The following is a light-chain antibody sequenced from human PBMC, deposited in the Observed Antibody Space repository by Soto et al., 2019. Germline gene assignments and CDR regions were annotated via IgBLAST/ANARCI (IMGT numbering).Light chain of an antibody. Sequence: QPVFFSGSFALATTISCTGPSSDVGGYNYVSWYQQHPGKAPKLMIYDVSNRPSGVSNRFSGSKSGNTASLTISGLQAEDEADYYCSSYTSSSLHVFGTGT. CDR2: DVS. V-gene: IGLV2-14*03. CDR3: SSYTSSSLHV. CDR1: SSDVGGYNY. J-gene: IGLJ1*01.